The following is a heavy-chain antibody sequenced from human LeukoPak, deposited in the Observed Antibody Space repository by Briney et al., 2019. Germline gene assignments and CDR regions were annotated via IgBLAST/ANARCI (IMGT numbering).Heavy chain of an antibody. CDR1: GFPFRSYA. CDR2: LSYDGSNK. D-gene: IGHD5-24*01. V-gene: IGHV3-30-3*01. CDR3: ATDRWYVMDV. J-gene: IGHJ6*02. Sequence: GGSLRLSCAASGFPFRSYAMHWVSQAPGKGLEWVVVLSYDGSNKYYADSVKGRFTISRDNSKTTLFLQMHSLRAEDTALYYCATDRWYVMDVWGQGTTVTVSS.